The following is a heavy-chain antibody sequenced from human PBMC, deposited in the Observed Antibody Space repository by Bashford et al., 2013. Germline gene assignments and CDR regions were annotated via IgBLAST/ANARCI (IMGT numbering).Heavy chain of an antibody. J-gene: IGHJ3*02. Sequence: WVRQAPGQGLEWMGGIIPMFGTEKYAQKFQGRVTITADESMNTVYMELSSLRSEDTALYYCARAGYLNYGDYFDKFDIWGQGTMVTVSS. V-gene: IGHV1-69*01. CDR2: IIPMFGTE. CDR3: ARAGYLNYGDYFDKFDI. D-gene: IGHD4-17*01.